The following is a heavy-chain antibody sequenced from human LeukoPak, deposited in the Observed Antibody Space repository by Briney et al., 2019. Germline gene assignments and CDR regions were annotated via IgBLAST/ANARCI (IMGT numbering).Heavy chain of an antibody. CDR1: GFTFSSYW. Sequence: PGVYLRLSCAASGFTFSSYWMHWVRQAPGKGLVGVSRINSDGSSTSYADSVKGRFTISRDNAKNTLYLQMNSLRAEDTAVYYCARDRGSGWYYFDYWGQGTLVTVSS. CDR2: INSDGSST. V-gene: IGHV3-74*01. D-gene: IGHD6-19*01. CDR3: ARDRGSGWYYFDY. J-gene: IGHJ4*02.